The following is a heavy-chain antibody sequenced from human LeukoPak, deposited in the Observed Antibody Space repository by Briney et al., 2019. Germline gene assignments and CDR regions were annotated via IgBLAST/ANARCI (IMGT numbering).Heavy chain of an antibody. J-gene: IGHJ4*02. CDR1: GFTVSSNY. D-gene: IGHD3-22*01. Sequence: QSGGSLRLSCAASGFTVSSNYMSWVRQAPGKGLEWVSVIYSGGSTYYADSVKGRFTISRDNAKNSLYLQMNSLRAEDTAVYYCARDSLYYYDSSGYPQRFNYWGQGTLVTVSS. CDR3: ARDSLYYYDSSGYPQRFNY. V-gene: IGHV3-66*01. CDR2: IYSGGST.